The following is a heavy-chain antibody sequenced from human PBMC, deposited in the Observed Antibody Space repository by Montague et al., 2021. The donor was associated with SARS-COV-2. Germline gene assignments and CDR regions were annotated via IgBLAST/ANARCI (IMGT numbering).Heavy chain of an antibody. CDR3: ARGESGWLEDFDI. D-gene: IGHD6-19*01. CDR1: GGSVSSTHYY. Sequence: SETLSLTCTVSGGSVSSTHYYWDWIRQPPGKGLEWIGSIHYSGTTYYNPSLKSLVTISVDTSKNQFSLKLRSVTAADTAIYYCARGESGWLEDFDIWGQGTMVTVSS. CDR2: IHYSGTT. V-gene: IGHV4-39*07. J-gene: IGHJ3*02.